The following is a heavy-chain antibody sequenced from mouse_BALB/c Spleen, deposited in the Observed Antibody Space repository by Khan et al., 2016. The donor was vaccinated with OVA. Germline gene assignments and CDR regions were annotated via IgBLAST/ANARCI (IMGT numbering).Heavy chain of an antibody. V-gene: IGHV3-2*02. CDR2: ISYSGRT. D-gene: IGHD1-1*01. CDR1: GYSITSDYA. J-gene: IGHJ2*01. Sequence: EVQLQESGPGLVKPSQSLSLTCTVTGYSITSDYAWNWIRQFPGNKLEWMGFISYSGRTSYNPSLKSRISIPRDPSKNQFLLQLNSVTTDDTATYYCARSVTITTVVATDFDYWGQGTTLTGSS. CDR3: ARSVTITTVVATDFDY.